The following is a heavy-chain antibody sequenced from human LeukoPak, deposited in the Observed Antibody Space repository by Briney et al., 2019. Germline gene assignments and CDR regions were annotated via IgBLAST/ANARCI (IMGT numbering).Heavy chain of an antibody. CDR3: ASFVATIDDAFDI. Sequence: ASVKVSCKASGYTFTSYGISWVRQAPGQGLEWMGWISAYNGNTNYAQKLQGRVTMTTDTSTSTAYMELRSLRSDDTTVYYCASFVATIDDAFDIWGQGTMVTVSS. CDR1: GYTFTSYG. V-gene: IGHV1-18*01. CDR2: ISAYNGNT. J-gene: IGHJ3*02. D-gene: IGHD5-12*01.